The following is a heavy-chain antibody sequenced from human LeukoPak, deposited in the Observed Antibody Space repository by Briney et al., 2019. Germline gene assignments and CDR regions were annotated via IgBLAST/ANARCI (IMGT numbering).Heavy chain of an antibody. J-gene: IGHJ4*02. D-gene: IGHD1-20*01. V-gene: IGHV1-2*02. Sequence: ASVKVSCKASGYTFTGFYMHWVRQAPGQGLEWMGWINPKSGGTNYAQKFQGRVTMTRDTSISTDYMELRSLRSDDTAIYYCARSYNWIANFDYWGQGTLVTVSS. CDR3: ARSYNWIANFDY. CDR2: INPKSGGT. CDR1: GYTFTGFY.